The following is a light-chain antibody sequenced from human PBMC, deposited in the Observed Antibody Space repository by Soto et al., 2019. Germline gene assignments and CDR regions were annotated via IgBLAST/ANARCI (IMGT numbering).Light chain of an antibody. J-gene: IGKJ5*01. CDR1: QTVSRSY. V-gene: IGKV3-20*01. Sequence: LFTQSPGTLSLSPGERATLSCRASQTVSRSYLAWYQQRPGQAPRLLISGTSRRDTGIPDRFSGGGSGTDFTLTISRLEPEDFTLYYCQQYDSSPITFGQGTRLEI. CDR2: GTS. CDR3: QQYDSSPIT.